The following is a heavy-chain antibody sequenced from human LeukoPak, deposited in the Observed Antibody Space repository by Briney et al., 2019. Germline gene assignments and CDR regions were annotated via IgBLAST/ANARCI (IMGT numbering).Heavy chain of an antibody. CDR3: ARRGRWASSGYSMVLQ. D-gene: IGHD3-22*01. J-gene: IGHJ4*02. Sequence: PSVTLSLTCTVTGGSISSSSYYWGWIRQPPGKGLEWIGSIYYSGSTYYNPSLKSRVTIPVDTSKNQFSLKLSSVTAADTAVYYCARRGRWASSGYSMVLQWAQGTLVTVSS. CDR1: GGSISSSSYY. V-gene: IGHV4-39*01. CDR2: IYYSGST.